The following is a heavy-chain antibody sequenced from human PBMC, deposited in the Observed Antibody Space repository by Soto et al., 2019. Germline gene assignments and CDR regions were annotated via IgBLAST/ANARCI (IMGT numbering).Heavy chain of an antibody. J-gene: IGHJ4*02. Sequence: SETLSLTCAVSGGSVSGSYYYWAWLRQSPGKGPEWIGSVFHTGFSSYNPSLESRVSVSVDTSKSQFSLKLSAVTASDTAVYYCATSQKGYNWNYFDHWGQGALVTVSS. CDR1: GGSVSGSYYY. D-gene: IGHD1-1*01. CDR2: VFHTGFS. V-gene: IGHV4-39*01. CDR3: ATSQKGYNWNYFDH.